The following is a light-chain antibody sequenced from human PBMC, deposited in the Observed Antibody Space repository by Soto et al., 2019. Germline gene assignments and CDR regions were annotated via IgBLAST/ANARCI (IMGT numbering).Light chain of an antibody. V-gene: IGKV1-33*01. CDR2: DAS. CDR3: QQYENLPT. CDR1: QNINNY. J-gene: IGKJ5*01. Sequence: DIQMTHSPSSLSSSVVCRVTSTFQASQNINNYLNWYQQKPGRAHKLLIYDASNLEAGVPSRFRGSGSGTDFTFTISRLQPEDIATYYCQQYENLPTFGQGTRLEIK.